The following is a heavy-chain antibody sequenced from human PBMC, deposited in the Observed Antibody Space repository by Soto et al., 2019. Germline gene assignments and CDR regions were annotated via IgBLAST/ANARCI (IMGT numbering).Heavy chain of an antibody. CDR3: AKEADCSGGSCYRVLDY. CDR2: ISGSGGGT. V-gene: IGHV3-23*01. J-gene: IGHJ4*02. CDR1: GFTFSSSV. D-gene: IGHD2-15*01. Sequence: GGSLRLSCAASGFTFSSSVMNWVRQAPGKGLEWVSVISGSGGGTYYADSVKGRFTISRDNSKNTLYLQMSSLRAEDTAIYYCAKEADCSGGSCYRVLDYWGQGTLVTVSS.